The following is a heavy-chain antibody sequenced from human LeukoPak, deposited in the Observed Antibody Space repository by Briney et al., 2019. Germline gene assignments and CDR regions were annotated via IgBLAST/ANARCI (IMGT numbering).Heavy chain of an antibody. D-gene: IGHD3-9*01. CDR2: IYSGGSA. Sequence: GGSPRLSCAASGFTVSSNYMNWVRQAPGKGLEWVSVIYSGGSAYYADSVKGRFTISRDNSKNTLYLQMNSLRADDTAVYYCASQRRVDLGFAFNLWGQGTMVTVSS. J-gene: IGHJ3*01. CDR3: ASQRRVDLGFAFNL. V-gene: IGHV3-66*04. CDR1: GFTVSSNY.